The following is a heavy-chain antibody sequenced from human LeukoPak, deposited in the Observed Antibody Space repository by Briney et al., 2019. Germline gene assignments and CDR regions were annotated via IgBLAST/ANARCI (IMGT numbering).Heavy chain of an antibody. V-gene: IGHV3-11*01. D-gene: IGHD6-13*01. CDR3: ARDTSSTGSNSGSFAP. J-gene: IGHJ5*02. Sequence: SGGSLRLSCAGSGFTFSDHFMSWIRQAPGKGLEWVSYISTSGTATYYTDSVKGRFTISGDNAKNSLYLQMNSLRAEDTAVYYCARDTSSTGSNSGSFAPWGQGTLVTVSS. CDR1: GFTFSDHF. CDR2: ISTSGTAT.